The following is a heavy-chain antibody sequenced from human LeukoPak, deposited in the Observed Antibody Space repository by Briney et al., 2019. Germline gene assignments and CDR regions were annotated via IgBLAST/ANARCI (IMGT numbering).Heavy chain of an antibody. CDR1: GGSISSYY. CDR2: IYTSGST. CDR3: ARHVRGFCSSTSCYTWLDP. D-gene: IGHD2-2*02. J-gene: IGHJ5*02. Sequence: SETLSLTCTVSGGSISSYYWSWIRQPPGKGLEWIGYIYTSGSTNYNPSLKSRVTISVDTSKNQFSLKLSSVTAADTAVYYCARHVRGFCSSTSCYTWLDPWGQGTLVTVSS. V-gene: IGHV4-4*09.